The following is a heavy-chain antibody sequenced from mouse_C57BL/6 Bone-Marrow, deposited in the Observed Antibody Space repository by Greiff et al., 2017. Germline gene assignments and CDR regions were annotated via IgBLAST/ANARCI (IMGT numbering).Heavy chain of an antibody. J-gene: IGHJ3*01. CDR2: IHPNSGST. CDR1: GYTFTSYW. Sequence: QVQLQPGAELVKPGASVKLSCKASGYTFTSYWMHWVKQRPGQGLEWIGMIHPNSGSTNYNEKFKRKATLTVDKASSTAYMQLSSLTSEDSAVYYCARWEGAVAYWGQGTLVTVSA. V-gene: IGHV1-64*01. CDR3: ARWEGAVAY. D-gene: IGHD4-1*01.